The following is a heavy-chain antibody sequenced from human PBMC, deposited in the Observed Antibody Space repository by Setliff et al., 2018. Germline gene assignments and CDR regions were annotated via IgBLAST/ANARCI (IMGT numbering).Heavy chain of an antibody. D-gene: IGHD1-1*01. CDR2: INHSGSG. J-gene: IGHJ3*02. V-gene: IGHV4-34*01. CDR3: RQAVVGRDVFDI. Sequence: SETLSLTCTVYGVSFSDYYWGWIRQPPGKGLEWFGEINHSGSGDYNPSFKSRVTISVDTSKKQFSLTLTSVTAADTALYYCRQAVVGRDVFDIWGQGTVVTVSS. CDR1: GVSFSDYY.